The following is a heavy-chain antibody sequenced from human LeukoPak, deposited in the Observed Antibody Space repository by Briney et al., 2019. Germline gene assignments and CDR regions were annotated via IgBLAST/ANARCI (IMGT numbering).Heavy chain of an antibody. D-gene: IGHD3-22*01. J-gene: IGHJ4*02. CDR3: ARGDYYDSSGPPGGFDY. V-gene: IGHV1-2*02. Sequence: ASVKVSCKASVYTFTGYYMHWVRQAPGQALEWMGWINPNSGGTNYAQKFQGRVTMTRDTSISTAYMELSRLRSDDTAVYYCARGDYYDSSGPPGGFDYWGQGTLVTVSS. CDR1: VYTFTGYY. CDR2: INPNSGGT.